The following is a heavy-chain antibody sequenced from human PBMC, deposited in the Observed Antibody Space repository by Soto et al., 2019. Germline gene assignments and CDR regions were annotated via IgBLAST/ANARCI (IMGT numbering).Heavy chain of an antibody. V-gene: IGHV5-51*01. D-gene: IGHD2-15*01. CDR1: GYDFTTFW. Sequence: PGESLKISCQGGGYDFTTFWIAWVRQMPGKGLEWMGIVYPGDSETRYSPSFQGQVTISADKSTNTAYLQWTSLKASDTAMYYCARHGFVAAAPHWGYYYAMDVWGQGTTVTVSS. J-gene: IGHJ6*02. CDR2: VYPGDSET. CDR3: ARHGFVAAAPHWGYYYAMDV.